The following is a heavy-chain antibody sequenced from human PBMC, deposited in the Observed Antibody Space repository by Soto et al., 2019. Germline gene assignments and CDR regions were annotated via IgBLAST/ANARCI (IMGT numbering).Heavy chain of an antibody. Sequence: QEELVESGGGVVQPGRSLRLSCAVSGFTFRSYGMHWVRRAPGKGLEGVAVISNDGSNKYYADSVKGRFTISRDNSKNTLYLQMNSLRTEDTAVYYCAKDQESGSYYYYGMDVWGQGTTVTVSS. J-gene: IGHJ6*02. V-gene: IGHV3-30*18. CDR2: ISNDGSNK. CDR3: AKDQESGSYYYYGMDV. CDR1: GFTFRSYG. D-gene: IGHD1-26*01.